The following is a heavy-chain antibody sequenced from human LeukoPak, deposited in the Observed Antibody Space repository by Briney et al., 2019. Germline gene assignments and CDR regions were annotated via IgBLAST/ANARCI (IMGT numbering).Heavy chain of an antibody. J-gene: IGHJ3*02. CDR1: GYTFTSYD. CDR3: ARGRRLRFLEWLLVDAFDI. CDR2: MNPNSGNT. V-gene: IGHV1-8*03. D-gene: IGHD3-3*01. Sequence: ASVKVSCKASGYTFTSYDINWVRQATGHGLEWMGWMNPNSGNTGYAQKVQARVTITRNPSISTAYMELSSLRSEDTAVYYCARGRRLRFLEWLLVDAFDIWGQGTMVTVSS.